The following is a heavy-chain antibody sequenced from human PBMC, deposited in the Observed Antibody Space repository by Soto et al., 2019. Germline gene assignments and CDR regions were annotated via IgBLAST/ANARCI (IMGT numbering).Heavy chain of an antibody. CDR3: ARDLLHYDFWSGYSAYFYYGMEV. J-gene: IGHJ6*04. CDR1: GFTFSSYE. V-gene: IGHV3-48*03. Sequence: GGSLRLSCSASGFTFSSYEMNLVRQAPGKGLEWVSDISDSGRTIYYADSVKGRFTVSRDDAQNSVYLQMDSLRAEDTAVYYCARDLLHYDFWSGYSAYFYYGMEVWGAGTTVTVSS. D-gene: IGHD3-3*01. CDR2: ISDSGRTI.